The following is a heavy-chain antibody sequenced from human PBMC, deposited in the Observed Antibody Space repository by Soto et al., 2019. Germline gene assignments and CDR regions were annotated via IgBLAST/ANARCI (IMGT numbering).Heavy chain of an antibody. CDR1: GGPFSSNA. D-gene: IGHD2-2*01. Sequence: QVQLVQSGAGVKKPGSQVKVSCKASGGPFSSNAISWVRQAPGQGLEWLGGIIPISGTANYAQMFQGRVTITADESTSTAYMELSSLRSEDTAVYYCARSQGSSTSLEIYYYYYYGMDVWGQGTTVTVSS. J-gene: IGHJ6*02. V-gene: IGHV1-69*01. CDR2: IIPISGTA. CDR3: ARSQGSSTSLEIYYYYYYGMDV.